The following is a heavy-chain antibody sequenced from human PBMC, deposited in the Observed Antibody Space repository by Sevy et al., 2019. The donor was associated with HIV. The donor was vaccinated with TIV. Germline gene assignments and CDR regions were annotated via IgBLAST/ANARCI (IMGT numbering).Heavy chain of an antibody. D-gene: IGHD6-19*01. V-gene: IGHV3-74*01. CDR2: INGDGRST. CDR3: ARDQQGRSSVWYKLDAFDI. CDR1: GFTFSKYW. Sequence: GGSLRLSCVGSGFTFSKYWMHWVRQAPGKGLVWVSRINGDGRSTRYADSVRGRFTNSRDNAKNTLYVQMNSLRVEDTAMYFCARDQQGRSSVWYKLDAFDIWGQGTMVTVSS. J-gene: IGHJ3*02.